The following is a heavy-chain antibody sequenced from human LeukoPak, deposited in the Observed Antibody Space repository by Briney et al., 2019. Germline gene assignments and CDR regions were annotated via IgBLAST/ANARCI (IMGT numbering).Heavy chain of an antibody. D-gene: IGHD2-21*01. J-gene: IGHJ4*02. CDR3: ARELGYLWY. CDR1: GFTFSSYE. Sequence: GGSLRLSCAASGFTFSSYEMKWVRQAPGKGLEWVSYISSSGSTIYYADSVKGRFTISRDNAKNSLYLQMNSLRADDTAVYYCARELGYLWYWGQGTLVTVSS. V-gene: IGHV3-48*03. CDR2: ISSSGSTI.